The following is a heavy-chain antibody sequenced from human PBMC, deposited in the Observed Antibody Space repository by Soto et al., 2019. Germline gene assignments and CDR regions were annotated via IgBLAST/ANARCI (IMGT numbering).Heavy chain of an antibody. V-gene: IGHV4-59*01. Sequence: PSETLSLTCTVSGGSISSYYWSWIRQPPGKGLEWIGYIYYSGSTNYNPSLKSRVTISVDTSKNQFSLKLSSVTAADTAVYYCAGAPPGSSPADYWGQGTLVTVSS. J-gene: IGHJ4*02. CDR2: IYYSGST. CDR3: AGAPPGSSPADY. CDR1: GGSISSYY. D-gene: IGHD1-26*01.